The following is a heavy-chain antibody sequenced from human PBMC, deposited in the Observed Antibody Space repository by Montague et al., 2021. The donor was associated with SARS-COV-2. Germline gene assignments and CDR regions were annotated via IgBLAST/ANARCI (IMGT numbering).Heavy chain of an antibody. Sequence: SLRLSCAASGFTFSTYWMSWVRQAPGEGLEWVANIKRDGSAKYYVDSVKGRFTISRDNSKSSLYLQMNSLTAEDTAVYFCARLGRIAAGAGDAFDFWGQGTMVTVSS. CDR2: IKRDGSAK. CDR3: ARLGRIAAGAGDAFDF. CDR1: GFTFSTYW. J-gene: IGHJ3*01. V-gene: IGHV3-7*01. D-gene: IGHD6-13*01.